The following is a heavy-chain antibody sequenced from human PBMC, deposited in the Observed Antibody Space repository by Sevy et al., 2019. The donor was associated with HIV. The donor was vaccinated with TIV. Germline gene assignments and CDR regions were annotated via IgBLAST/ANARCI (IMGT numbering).Heavy chain of an antibody. V-gene: IGHV4-59*01. CDR3: ARDRCSSTSCRRGWFDP. CDR1: GGSISSYY. J-gene: IGHJ5*02. CDR2: IYYSGST. D-gene: IGHD2-2*01. Sequence: SETLSLTCTVSGGSISSYYWSWIRQPPGKGLEWIGYIYYSGSTNYNPSLKSRVTISVDTSKNQFSLKLSSVTAADTAVYYCARDRCSSTSCRRGWFDPWVQGTLVTVSS.